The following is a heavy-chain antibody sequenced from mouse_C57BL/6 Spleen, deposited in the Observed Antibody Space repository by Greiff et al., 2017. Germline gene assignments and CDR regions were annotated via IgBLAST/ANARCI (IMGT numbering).Heavy chain of an antibody. J-gene: IGHJ4*01. D-gene: IGHD2-3*01. CDR3: SRNDGYSRFYYAMDY. CDR1: GFNIKDYY. Sequence: VQLQQSGAELVKPGASVKLSCTASGFNIKDYYMHWVKQRTEQGLEWIGRIDPEDGETKYAPKFQGTATITAATSSNTAYLQLSSLTSEDTAVDYCSRNDGYSRFYYAMDYWGQGTSVTVSS. V-gene: IGHV14-2*01. CDR2: IDPEDGET.